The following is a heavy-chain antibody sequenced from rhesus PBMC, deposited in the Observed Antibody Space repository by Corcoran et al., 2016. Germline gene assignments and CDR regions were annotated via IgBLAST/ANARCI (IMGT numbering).Heavy chain of an antibody. CDR1: GGSISSNY. CDR2: FYGSSGST. CDR3: ARGGLD. Sequence: QVQLQESGPGLVKPSATLSLPCAVSGGSISSNYWRWIRQPPGKGLEWMGRFYGSSGSTSYNPYLTSRVTISTDTAKNQFSLKLSSVTAADRAVYYCARGGLDWGQGVLVTVSS. J-gene: IGHJ4*01. V-gene: IGHV4-147*01. D-gene: IGHD6-31*01.